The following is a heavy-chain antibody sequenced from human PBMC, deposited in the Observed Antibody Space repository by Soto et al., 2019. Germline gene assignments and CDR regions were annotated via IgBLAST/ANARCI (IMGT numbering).Heavy chain of an antibody. CDR2: ISGSGGST. V-gene: IGHV3-23*01. CDR3: AKEGFGELFRPYYYYYMDV. J-gene: IGHJ6*03. CDR1: GFTFSSYA. Sequence: GGSLRLSCAASGFTFSSYAMSWVRQAPGKGLEWVSAISGSGGSTYYADSVKGRFTISRDNSKNTLYLQMNSLRAGDTAVYYCAKEGFGELFRPYYYYYMDVWGKGTTVTVSS. D-gene: IGHD3-10*01.